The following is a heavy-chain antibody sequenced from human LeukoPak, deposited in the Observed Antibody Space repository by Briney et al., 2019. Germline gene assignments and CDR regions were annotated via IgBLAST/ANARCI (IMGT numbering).Heavy chain of an antibody. CDR2: ISGSGGST. CDR1: GFTFISYA. Sequence: PGGSLRLSCAASGFTFISYAIHWVRQAPGKGLEWVSAISGSGGSTYYADSVKGRFTISRDNSKNTLYLQMNSLRAEDTAVYYCAKDSHSTVIAAAGSLITAEYFQHWGQGTLVTVSS. CDR3: AKDSHSTVIAAAGSLITAEYFQH. D-gene: IGHD6-13*01. V-gene: IGHV3-23*01. J-gene: IGHJ1*01.